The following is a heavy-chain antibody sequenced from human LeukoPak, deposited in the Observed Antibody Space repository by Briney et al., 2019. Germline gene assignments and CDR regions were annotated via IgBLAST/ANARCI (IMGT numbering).Heavy chain of an antibody. CDR2: ISAYNGNT. J-gene: IGHJ4*02. Sequence: ASVKVSCKASGYTFTSYGISWVRQAPGQGLEWMGWISAYNGNTNYAQKLQGRATMTTDTSTSTAYMELRSLRSDDTAVYYCAREKVGQWLVPFDYWGQGTLVTVSS. D-gene: IGHD6-19*01. V-gene: IGHV1-18*01. CDR3: AREKVGQWLVPFDY. CDR1: GYTFTSYG.